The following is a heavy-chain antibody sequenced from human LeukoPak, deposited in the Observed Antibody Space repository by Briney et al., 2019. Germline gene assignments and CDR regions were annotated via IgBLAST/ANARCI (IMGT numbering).Heavy chain of an antibody. CDR2: ITGDASVT. Sequence: GGSLRLSCAGSGFTFRFYAMTWVRQAPGKGLEWASGITGDASVTYDADSVKGRFNISRDNSKNTLYLQLNSLRVEDTAVYYCAKAYSTSLYGDALHIWSQGTMVTVSP. V-gene: IGHV3-23*01. D-gene: IGHD6-13*01. CDR3: AKAYSTSLYGDALHI. CDR1: GFTFRFYA. J-gene: IGHJ3*02.